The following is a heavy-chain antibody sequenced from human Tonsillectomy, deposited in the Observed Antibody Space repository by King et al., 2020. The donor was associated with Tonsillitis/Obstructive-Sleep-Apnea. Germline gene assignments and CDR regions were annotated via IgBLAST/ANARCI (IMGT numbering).Heavy chain of an antibody. CDR1: GGSFSGYY. CDR2: INHSGST. CDR3: ATADCSSTSCSSSDY. D-gene: IGHD2-2*01. Sequence: VQLQQWGAGLLKPSETLSLTCAVYGGSFSGYYWSWIRQPPGKGLEWIGEINHSGSTNYKPSLKSRVTISVDTSKNQLSLKLSSVIAADTAVYYCATADCSSTSCSSSDYWGQGTLVTVSS. J-gene: IGHJ4*02. V-gene: IGHV4-34*01.